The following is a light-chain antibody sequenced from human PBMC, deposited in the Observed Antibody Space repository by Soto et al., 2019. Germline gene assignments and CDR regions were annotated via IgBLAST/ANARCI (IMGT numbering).Light chain of an antibody. V-gene: IGKV1-5*03. Sequence: DIQMTQSPSTLPGSLGDRVTITCRASQTISSWLAWYQQKPGKAPKLLIYKASTLKSGVPSRFSGSGSVTEFTLTISSLKPDDFATYYCQHYNSYSEAFGQGTKVE. CDR3: QHYNSYSEA. CDR2: KAS. J-gene: IGKJ1*01. CDR1: QTISSW.